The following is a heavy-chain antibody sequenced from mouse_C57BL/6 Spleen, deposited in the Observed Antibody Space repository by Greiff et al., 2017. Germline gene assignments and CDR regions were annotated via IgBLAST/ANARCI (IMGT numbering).Heavy chain of an antibody. V-gene: IGHV1-62-2*01. CDR1: GYTFTEYT. CDR2: VYPGSGSI. Sequence: QVQLQQSGAELVKPGASVNLSCKASGYTFTEYTIHWVKQRPGQGLEWIGWVYPGSGSIKYNEKFKDKATLTAGKSSSTVYMELIRVTYEDTEVYFCARHEDGIYDLDYWGQGTTLTVSS. J-gene: IGHJ2*01. CDR3: ARHEDGIYDLDY. D-gene: IGHD2-3*01.